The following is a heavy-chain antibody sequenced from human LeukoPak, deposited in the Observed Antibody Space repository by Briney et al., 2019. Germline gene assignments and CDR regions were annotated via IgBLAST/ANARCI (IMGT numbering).Heavy chain of an antibody. D-gene: IGHD6-13*01. CDR1: GDTFTSYA. V-gene: IGHV1-3*01. Sequence: ASVKVSCKASGDTFTSYAIHWMRQAPGQRLEWMGWINAGNGNTKYSQKFQGRVTITRDTSASTAYMELSSLRSEDTAVYYCARVGPIAAADANWFDPWGQGTLVTVSS. CDR2: INAGNGNT. J-gene: IGHJ5*02. CDR3: ARVGPIAAADANWFDP.